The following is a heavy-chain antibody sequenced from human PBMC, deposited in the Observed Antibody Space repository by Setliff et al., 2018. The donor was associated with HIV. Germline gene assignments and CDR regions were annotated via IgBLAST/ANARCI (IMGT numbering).Heavy chain of an antibody. J-gene: IGHJ2*01. D-gene: IGHD2-15*01. V-gene: IGHV3-23*01. Sequence: PGGSLRLSCAASGFTFSSYAMSWVRQAPGKGLEWVSTINSNGGSTYYADSVKGRFTISRDNSKNTLSLQMNSLRVEDTAVYYCAKDREAVASWYFDLWGRGTLVTVSS. CDR2: INSNGGST. CDR3: AKDREAVASWYFDL. CDR1: GFTFSSYA.